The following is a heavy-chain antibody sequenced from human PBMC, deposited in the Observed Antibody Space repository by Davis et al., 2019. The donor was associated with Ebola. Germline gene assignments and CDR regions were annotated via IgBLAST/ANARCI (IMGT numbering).Heavy chain of an antibody. V-gene: IGHV3-48*03. D-gene: IGHD5-18*01. CDR1: GFTFNKYE. J-gene: IGHJ4*02. CDR3: VPGTWI. Sequence: GESLKISCAASGFTFNKYEMNWVRQAPGKVLEWISYISDSGSNTYYTDSVKGRFTISRDNAKNSLYLQMNTLRVEDTAIYYCVPGTWIRGQGTLVTVSS. CDR2: ISDSGSNT.